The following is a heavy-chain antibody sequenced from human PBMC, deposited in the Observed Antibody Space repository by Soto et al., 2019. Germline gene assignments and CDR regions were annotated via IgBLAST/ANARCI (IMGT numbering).Heavy chain of an antibody. CDR2: ISGSGGST. D-gene: IGHD5-18*01. J-gene: IGHJ4*02. Sequence: GGSLRLCCSASGFTFSNYAMTWVRQAPGKGLEWVSTISGSGGSTHYADSVKGRFTISRDNSKNTLYLQMNSLRAEDTAVYYCAFPLGGYSYGYYFDYWGQGTLVTVSS. V-gene: IGHV3-23*01. CDR3: AFPLGGYSYGYYFDY. CDR1: GFTFSNYA.